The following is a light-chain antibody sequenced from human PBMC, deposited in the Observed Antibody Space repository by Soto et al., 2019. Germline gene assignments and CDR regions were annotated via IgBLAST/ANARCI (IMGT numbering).Light chain of an antibody. CDR2: EVS. Sequence: QPVLTQPPSASGSPGQSVTISCTGTNSDVGGYNYVSWYQQHPGKAPKLMIYEVSKRPSGVPDRFSGSKSGNTASLTVSGLQAEDEADYYCNSYAGSTVFGGGTKLTVL. V-gene: IGLV2-8*01. J-gene: IGLJ2*01. CDR1: NSDVGGYNY. CDR3: NSYAGSTV.